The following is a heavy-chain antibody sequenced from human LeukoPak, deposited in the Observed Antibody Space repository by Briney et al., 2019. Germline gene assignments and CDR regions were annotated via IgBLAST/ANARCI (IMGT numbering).Heavy chain of an antibody. V-gene: IGHV3-23*01. D-gene: IGHD6-19*01. J-gene: IGHJ5*02. CDR1: GLTFDSYA. Sequence: GGSLRLSCAASGLTFDSYAMSWVRQAPGKGLEWVSAISDSGGSTYYADSVKGRFTISRDNSKNTLYLQMNSLRAEDTAVYYCAKQDPYSSGWYPWGQGTLVTVSS. CDR3: AKQDPYSSGWYP. CDR2: ISDSGGST.